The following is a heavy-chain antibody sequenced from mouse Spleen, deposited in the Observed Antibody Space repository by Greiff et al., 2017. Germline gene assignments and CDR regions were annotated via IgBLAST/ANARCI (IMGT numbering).Heavy chain of an antibody. CDR1: GFSLTSYG. J-gene: IGHJ3*01. CDR2: IWSGGST. Sequence: VKLLESGPGLVQPSQSLSITCTVSGFSLTSYGVHWVRQSPGKGLEWLGVIWSGGSTDYNAAFISRLSISKDNSKSQVFFKMNSLQADDTAIYYCARSKGYGSSGWFAYWGQGTLVTVSA. D-gene: IGHD1-1*01. CDR3: ARSKGYGSSGWFAY. V-gene: IGHV2-2*01.